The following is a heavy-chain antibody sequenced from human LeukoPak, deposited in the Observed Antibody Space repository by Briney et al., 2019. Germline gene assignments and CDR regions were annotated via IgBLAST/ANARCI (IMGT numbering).Heavy chain of an antibody. CDR1: GGSFSGYY. J-gene: IGHJ4*02. V-gene: IGHV4-34*01. CDR2: INHSGST. D-gene: IGHD2-2*01. CDR3: ARVGALGYCSSTSCRRSYFDY. Sequence: PSETLSLTCAVYGGSFSGYYWSWIRQPPGKGLEWIGEINHSGSTNYNPSLKSRVTISVDTSKNQFSLKLSSVTAADTAVYYCARVGALGYCSSTSCRRSYFDYWGQGTLVTVSS.